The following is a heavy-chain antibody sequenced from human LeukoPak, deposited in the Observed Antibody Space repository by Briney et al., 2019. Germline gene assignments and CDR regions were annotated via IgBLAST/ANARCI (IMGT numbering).Heavy chain of an antibody. J-gene: IGHJ4*02. V-gene: IGHV3-21*04. CDR1: GFTFSTYN. CDR3: AKVGVYAAARYLDY. CDR2: ITSSSSYT. D-gene: IGHD6-13*01. Sequence: GGSLRLSCAASGFTFSTYNMNWVRQAPGKGLEWVSLITSSSSYTFYADSVKGRFTISRDNAKSSLYLQMNSLRAEDTAVYYCAKVGVYAAARYLDYWGQGTLVTVSS.